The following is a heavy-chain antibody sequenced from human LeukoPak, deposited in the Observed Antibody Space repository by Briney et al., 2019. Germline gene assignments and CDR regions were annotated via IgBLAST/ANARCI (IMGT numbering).Heavy chain of an antibody. Sequence: GESLKISCKGSGYSFNNYWIGWVRQMPGKGLEWMGIIYPGDSDTRYSPSFQGLVTISADKSISTAYVQWSSLKASDTAMYYCARLIAVAGRVDYWGQGTLVTVSS. CDR1: GYSFNNYW. J-gene: IGHJ4*02. D-gene: IGHD6-19*01. CDR2: IYPGDSDT. CDR3: ARLIAVAGRVDY. V-gene: IGHV5-51*01.